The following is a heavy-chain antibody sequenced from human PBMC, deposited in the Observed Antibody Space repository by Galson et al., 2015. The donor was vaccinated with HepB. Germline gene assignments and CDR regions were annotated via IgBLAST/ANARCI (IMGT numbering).Heavy chain of an antibody. J-gene: IGHJ6*02. D-gene: IGHD2-21*02. CDR1: GFTFGSSP. Sequence: SLRLFCAGSGFTFGSSPMTWVRQAPGKGLDWVPAITPSADRTFYADSVRGRFTISRDNSRNTLYLQMNSLRAEDTAVYFCAKGDWMDVWGQGTTVTVSS. V-gene: IGHV3-23*01. CDR3: AKGDWMDV. CDR2: ITPSADRT.